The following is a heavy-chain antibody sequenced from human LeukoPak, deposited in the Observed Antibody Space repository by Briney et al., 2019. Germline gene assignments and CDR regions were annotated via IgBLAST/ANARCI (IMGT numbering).Heavy chain of an antibody. CDR3: VRGNGFESTGYAFDT. CDR1: GFYFDDFT. J-gene: IGHJ3*02. D-gene: IGHD2-8*02. V-gene: IGHV3-43*01. CDR2: ISWDGRNT. Sequence: GGSLRLSCAGSGFYFDDFTMHWVRQAPGKGLEWVSHISWDGRNTYYADSVKGRFTISRDNRGKSVYLQMNSLTSEDTALYHCVRGNGFESTGYAFDTWGQGAMVTVSS.